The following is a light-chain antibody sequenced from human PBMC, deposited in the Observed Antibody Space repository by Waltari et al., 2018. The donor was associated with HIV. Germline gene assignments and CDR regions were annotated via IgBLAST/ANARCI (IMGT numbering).Light chain of an antibody. J-gene: IGLJ3*02. V-gene: IGLV2-11*01. CDR2: DVN. CDR1: SSAVGGYNY. CDR3: ATWDDSLSGPV. Sequence: QSALTQPRSMYWSPGPSVTIPSTGTSSAVGGYNYVSWYHQHPGKAPKLMIFDVNKRPSGDPDRFSCSKSGTSASLAISALRSEDEAEYYCATWDDSLSGPVFGGGTKLTVL.